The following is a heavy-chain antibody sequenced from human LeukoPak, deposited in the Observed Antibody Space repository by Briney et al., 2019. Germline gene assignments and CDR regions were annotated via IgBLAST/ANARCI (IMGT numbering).Heavy chain of an antibody. V-gene: IGHV1-46*01. D-gene: IGHD3-22*01. CDR1: EYTFTDYY. Sequence: ASVKVSCKASEYTFTDYYVHWVRQAPGQGLEWMGKINPIDGTTGYAEKFQGRVTLTRDMSTNTVYVEMSSLSSEDTAVYYCARSTPPTYYYHSRRYFDYWGQGTLVTVSS. CDR2: INPIDGTT. J-gene: IGHJ4*02. CDR3: ARSTPPTYYYHSRRYFDY.